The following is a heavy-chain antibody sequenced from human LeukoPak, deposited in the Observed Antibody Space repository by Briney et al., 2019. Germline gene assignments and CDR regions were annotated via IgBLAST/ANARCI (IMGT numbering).Heavy chain of an antibody. Sequence: GGSLRLSRAASGFTFSSYAMSWVRQAPGKGLEWVSAISGSGGSTYYADSVKGRFTISRDNSKNTLYLQMNSLRAEDTAVYYCAKDLHGDYAFDYWGQGTLVTVSS. D-gene: IGHD4-17*01. V-gene: IGHV3-23*01. CDR1: GFTFSSYA. CDR3: AKDLHGDYAFDY. CDR2: ISGSGGST. J-gene: IGHJ4*02.